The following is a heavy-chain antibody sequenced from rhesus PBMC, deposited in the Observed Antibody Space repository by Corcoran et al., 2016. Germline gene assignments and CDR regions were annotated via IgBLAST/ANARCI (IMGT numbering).Heavy chain of an antibody. D-gene: IGHD3-16*01. CDR3: TRGGGSDYSYFDY. Sequence: EVQLVESGGGLVQPGGSLRLSFAASGFTFGDYCMHWFRQAPGKGLEWGQSISRASSYIDYADAGKGRCTIARDNAKNSLCLQMSSLRAEDTAVYYCTRGGGSDYSYFDYWGQGVLVTVSS. CDR1: GFTFGDYC. CDR2: ISRASSYI. J-gene: IGHJ4*01. V-gene: IGHV3-183*01.